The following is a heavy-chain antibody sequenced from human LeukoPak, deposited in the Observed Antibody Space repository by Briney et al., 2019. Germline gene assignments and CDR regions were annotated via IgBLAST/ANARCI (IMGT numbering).Heavy chain of an antibody. CDR3: AKEFFGVVIQEPYYYYGMDV. D-gene: IGHD3-3*01. CDR2: ISYDGSNK. CDR1: GFTFSSYA. V-gene: IGHV3-30-3*01. J-gene: IGHJ6*02. Sequence: GGSLRLSCAASGFTFSSYAMHWVRQAPGKGLEWVAVISYDGSNKYYADSVKGRFTISRDNSKNTLYLQMNSLRAEDTAVYYCAKEFFGVVIQEPYYYYGMDVWGQGTTVTVSS.